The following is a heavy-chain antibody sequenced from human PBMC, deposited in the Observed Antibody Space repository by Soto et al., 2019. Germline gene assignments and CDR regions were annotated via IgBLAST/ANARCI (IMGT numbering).Heavy chain of an antibody. V-gene: IGHV3-23*01. CDR1: GFTFTNYA. CDR3: SKLGRGNWYIDL. CDR2: ISGSGDGT. D-gene: IGHD3-16*01. J-gene: IGHJ2*01. Sequence: EVQLLESGGGLVQPGGSLRLSCAASGFTFTNYAMTWVRQAPGKGLEWVSTISGSGDGTYYTDSVKGRFTISRDNSKNPLYLQMNSLRAEDTVIYYCSKLGRGNWYIDLWGRGTLVTVSS.